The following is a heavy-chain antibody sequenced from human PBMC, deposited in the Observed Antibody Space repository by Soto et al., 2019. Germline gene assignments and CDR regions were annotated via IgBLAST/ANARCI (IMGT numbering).Heavy chain of an antibody. CDR1: GGSISSYY. V-gene: IGHV4-59*01. D-gene: IGHD6-19*01. CDR3: ARDRDSSGRDYFDY. Sequence: SETLSLTCTVSGGSISSYYWSWIRQPPGKGLEWIGYIYYSGSTNYNPSLKSRVTISVDTSKNQFSLKLSSVTAADTAVYYCARDRDSSGRDYFDYWGQGTLVTVSS. CDR2: IYYSGST. J-gene: IGHJ4*02.